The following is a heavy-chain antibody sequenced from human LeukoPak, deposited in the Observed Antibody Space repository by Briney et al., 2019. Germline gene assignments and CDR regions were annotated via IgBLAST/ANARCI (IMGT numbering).Heavy chain of an antibody. Sequence: SETLSLTCTVSGGSISSYYWSWIRQPPGKGLEWIGYIYYSGSTNYNPSLKGRVTISVDTSKNQFSLKLSSVTAADTAVYYCASRPAVAAEYYFDYWGQGTLVTVSS. D-gene: IGHD6-19*01. J-gene: IGHJ4*02. CDR1: GGSISSYY. V-gene: IGHV4-59*01. CDR2: IYYSGST. CDR3: ASRPAVAAEYYFDY.